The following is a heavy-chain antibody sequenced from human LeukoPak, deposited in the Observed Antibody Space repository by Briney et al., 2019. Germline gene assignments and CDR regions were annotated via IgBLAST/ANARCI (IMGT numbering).Heavy chain of an antibody. V-gene: IGHV4-61*02. D-gene: IGHD6-13*01. Sequence: SETLSLTCTVSGGSISSSSYYWSWIRQPAGKGLEWIGRIYTSGSTNYNPSLKSRVTMSVDTSKNQFSLKLSSVTAADTAVYYCARAGPGIAAAGTRGGAFDIWGQGTMVTVSS. CDR1: GGSISSSSYY. CDR2: IYTSGST. J-gene: IGHJ3*02. CDR3: ARAGPGIAAAGTRGGAFDI.